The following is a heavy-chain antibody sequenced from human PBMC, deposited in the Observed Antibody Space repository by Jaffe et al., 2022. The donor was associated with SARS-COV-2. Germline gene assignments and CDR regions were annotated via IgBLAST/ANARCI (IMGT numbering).Heavy chain of an antibody. V-gene: IGHV3-7*03. CDR3: ARDGVADGIYFDF. CDR1: GFTFSSHW. CDR2: INQDGDEK. D-gene: IGHD6-13*01. Sequence: EVQLVESGGGLVQPGGSLRLSCVASGFTFSSHWMTWVRQAPGKGLEWVANINQDGDEKYHVDSLRGRFTISRDNAKNSLYLQMNILRAEDTAIYYCARDGVADGIYFDFWGQGALVTVAS. J-gene: IGHJ4*02.